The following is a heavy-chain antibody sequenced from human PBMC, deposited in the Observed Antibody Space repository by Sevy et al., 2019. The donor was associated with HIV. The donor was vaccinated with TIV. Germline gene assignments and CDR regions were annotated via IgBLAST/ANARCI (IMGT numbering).Heavy chain of an antibody. CDR1: GFTFSSYW. CDR3: ASFSSSWPFDY. J-gene: IGHJ4*02. V-gene: IGHV3-7*01. Sequence: GGSLRLSCAASGFTFSSYWMSWVRQAPGKGLEWVVNIKQDGSEKYYVDSVKGRFTISRDNAKNSLYLQMNSLRAEDTAVYYCASFSSSWPFDYWGQGTLVTVSS. CDR2: IKQDGSEK. D-gene: IGHD6-13*01.